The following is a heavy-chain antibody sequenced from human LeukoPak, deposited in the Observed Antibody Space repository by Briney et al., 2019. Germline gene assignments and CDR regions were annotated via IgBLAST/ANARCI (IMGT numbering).Heavy chain of an antibody. CDR3: ARDRSVVTPINFDY. Sequence: ASAKVSCKASGGTFSSYAISWVRQAPGQGLEWMGGIIPIFGTANYAQKFQGRVTMTTDTSTSTAYMELRSLRSDDTAVYYCARDRSVVTPINFDYWGQGTLVTVSS. D-gene: IGHD4-23*01. J-gene: IGHJ4*02. CDR1: GGTFSSYA. V-gene: IGHV1-69*05. CDR2: IIPIFGTA.